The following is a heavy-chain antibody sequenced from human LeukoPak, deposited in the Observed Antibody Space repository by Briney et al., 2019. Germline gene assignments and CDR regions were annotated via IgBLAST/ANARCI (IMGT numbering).Heavy chain of an antibody. Sequence: PSQTLSLTSLVDGGSFSTYYWTWISQPPGKGLEWIGEINHSGNTNYNLSLKSRVTISVDPSKKQFSLKLSSVTAADTAVYYCTSIMGGYCGVGSCYWFDPWGQGIRVTVSS. J-gene: IGHJ5*02. D-gene: IGHD2-15*01. CDR1: GGSFSTYY. V-gene: IGHV4-34*01. CDR2: INHSGNT. CDR3: TSIMGGYCGVGSCYWFDP.